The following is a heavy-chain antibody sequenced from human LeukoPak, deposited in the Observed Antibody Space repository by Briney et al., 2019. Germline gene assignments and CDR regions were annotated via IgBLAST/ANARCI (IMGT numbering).Heavy chain of an antibody. CDR1: GFTFSSYS. V-gene: IGHV3-21*01. D-gene: IGHD3-22*01. CDR3: ARDPRDDSGGYYYYYYYMDV. CDR2: ISSSSSYI. Sequence: PGGSLRLSCAASGFTFSSYSMNWVRQAPGKGLEWVSSISSSSSYIYYADSVKGRFTISRDNAKNSLYLQMNSLRAEDTAVYYCARDPRDDSGGYYYYYYYMDVWGKGTTVTVSS. J-gene: IGHJ6*03.